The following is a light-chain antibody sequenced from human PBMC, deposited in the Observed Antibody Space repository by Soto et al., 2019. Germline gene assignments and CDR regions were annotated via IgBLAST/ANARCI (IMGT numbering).Light chain of an antibody. V-gene: IGKV3-20*01. CDR3: QQYGSSPLT. Sequence: EMVLTQSPGTLSLSPGERATLSCRASQSVSSSYLAWYQQKPGQAPRLLIYGASSRATGIPDRFSGSGSGTDFTFTISRLEPEDFEVYYCQQYGSSPLTFGGGTKVEIK. CDR2: GAS. CDR1: QSVSSSY. J-gene: IGKJ4*01.